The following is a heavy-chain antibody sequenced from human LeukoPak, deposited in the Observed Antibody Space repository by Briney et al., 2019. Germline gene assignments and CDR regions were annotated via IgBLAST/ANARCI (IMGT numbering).Heavy chain of an antibody. CDR1: GFTFSSYW. V-gene: IGHV3-7*01. CDR3: ARAATVTNPYDAFDI. CDR2: IKHDGSEK. J-gene: IGHJ3*02. Sequence: GGSLRLSCAASGFTFSSYWMSWVRQAPGKGLECVANIKHDGSEKSYVDSVKGRFTISRDNAKNSLYLQMNSLRAEDTAVYYCARAATVTNPYDAFDIWGEGTMVTVSS. D-gene: IGHD4-17*01.